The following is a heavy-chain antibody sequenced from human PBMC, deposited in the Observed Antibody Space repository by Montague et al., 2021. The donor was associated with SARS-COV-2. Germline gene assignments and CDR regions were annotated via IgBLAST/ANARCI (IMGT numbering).Heavy chain of an antibody. CDR2: IHYDGSST. D-gene: IGHD2-8*02. V-gene: IGHV3-74*01. CDR3: ARAYYTGLYPFDY. Sequence: SLRLSCAASGFTLSSYWMYWVRQAPGKGLVWISRIHYDGSSTNYADSVKGRFTISRDTAKNTLYLQMNSLRAEDTAVHYCARAYYTGLYPFDYWGQGTLVTVSS. CDR1: GFTLSSYW. J-gene: IGHJ4*02.